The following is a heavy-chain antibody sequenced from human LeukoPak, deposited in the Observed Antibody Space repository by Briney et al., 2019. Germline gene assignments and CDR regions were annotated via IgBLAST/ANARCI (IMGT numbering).Heavy chain of an antibody. V-gene: IGHV1-69*05. Sequence: GASVKVSCKASGDTFSSYAISWVRQAPGQGLEWMGRIIPIFGTANYAQKFQDRVTITTDKPTSTAYIELSSLRSEDSAVYYCARASLGYYDSSGYPAEYFQHWGQGTLVTVSS. J-gene: IGHJ1*01. CDR1: GDTFSSYA. D-gene: IGHD3-22*01. CDR3: ARASLGYYDSSGYPAEYFQH. CDR2: IIPIFGTA.